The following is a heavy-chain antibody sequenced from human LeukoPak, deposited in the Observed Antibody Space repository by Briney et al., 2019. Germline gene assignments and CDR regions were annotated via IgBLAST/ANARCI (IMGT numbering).Heavy chain of an antibody. CDR1: GFGFSYYW. Sequence: PGGSLRLSCAASGFGFSYYWMTWVRQAPVKGLEWVAGIKRDGSEKYYVDSVKGRFTISRDNAKNSLSLQMNSLRAEDTAVYFCARRSHLFFDYTGQGTLVTVSS. CDR3: ARRSHLFFDY. D-gene: IGHD2-21*01. V-gene: IGHV3-7*01. CDR2: IKRDGSEK. J-gene: IGHJ4*02.